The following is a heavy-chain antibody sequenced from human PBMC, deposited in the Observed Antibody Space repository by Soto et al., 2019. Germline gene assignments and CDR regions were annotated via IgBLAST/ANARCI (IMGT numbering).Heavy chain of an antibody. CDR3: ARDIPGYCSSTSCYNGWFDP. J-gene: IGHJ5*02. D-gene: IGHD2-2*02. Sequence: SETLSLTCAVYGGSFSSYYWSWIRQHPGKGLEWIGYIYYSGSTYYNPSLKSRVTISVDTSKNQFSLKLSSVTAADTAVYYCARDIPGYCSSTSCYNGWFDPWGQGTLVTVSS. CDR2: IYYSGST. CDR1: GGSFSSYY. V-gene: IGHV4-31*11.